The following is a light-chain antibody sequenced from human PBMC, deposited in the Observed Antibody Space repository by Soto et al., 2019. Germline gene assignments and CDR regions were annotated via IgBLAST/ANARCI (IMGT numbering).Light chain of an antibody. CDR1: SSNIGSNT. CDR2: IDD. J-gene: IGLJ7*01. V-gene: IGLV1-44*01. CDR3: AAWDDSLNGVV. Sequence: QSALTQPPSASGTPGQRVTISCSGGSSNIGSNTVNWYQQFPATAPRLLISIDDQRPSGVPDRFSGSKSGTSASLAISGLQSEDEADYYCAAWDDSLNGVVFGGGTQLTVL.